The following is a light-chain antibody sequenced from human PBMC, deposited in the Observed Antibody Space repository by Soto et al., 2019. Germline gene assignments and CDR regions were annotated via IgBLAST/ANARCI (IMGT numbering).Light chain of an antibody. CDR1: SSDVGGYNY. J-gene: IGLJ1*01. Sequence: QSALTQPPSASGSPGQSVTISCTGTSSDVGGYNYVSWYQQHPGKAPKLMIYEVSKRPSGVPDRFSGSKSGNTASLTVSGLQAEDEADYYCSSYAGSNNPYVFGPGNKGTVL. CDR3: SSYAGSNNPYV. CDR2: EVS. V-gene: IGLV2-8*01.